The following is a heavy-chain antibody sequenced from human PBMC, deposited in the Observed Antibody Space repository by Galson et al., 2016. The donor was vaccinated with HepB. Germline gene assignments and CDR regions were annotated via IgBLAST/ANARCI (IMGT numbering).Heavy chain of an antibody. Sequence: SVKVSCTASGGTFSNYRIDWVRQAPGQGLEWMGGIIPISGTPNYAQKLQVRVTITADESTSTAHMEVSSLRAENTAGYYCARGGPSNQALLFPEPLRTWGQGTLVTVSS. CDR3: ARGGPSNQALLFPEPLRT. D-gene: IGHD2-21*02. CDR2: IIPISGTP. J-gene: IGHJ4*02. V-gene: IGHV1-69*13. CDR1: GGTFSNYR.